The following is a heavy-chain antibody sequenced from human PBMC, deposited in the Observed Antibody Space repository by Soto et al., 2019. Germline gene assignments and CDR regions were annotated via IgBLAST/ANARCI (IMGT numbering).Heavy chain of an antibody. CDR1: GFTFENYA. CDR2: ISGSGGTT. CDR3: AKDSWAIFGVPAGEYYAMDV. V-gene: IGHV3-23*01. D-gene: IGHD3-3*01. J-gene: IGHJ6*02. Sequence: GGSLRLSCVASGFTFENYAMSWVRQAPGKGLEWVSAISGSGGTTYYSDSVKGRFTISRDNSRNTVYLQMNDLRVEDAAEYFCAKDSWAIFGVPAGEYYAMDVWGQGTTVTVSS.